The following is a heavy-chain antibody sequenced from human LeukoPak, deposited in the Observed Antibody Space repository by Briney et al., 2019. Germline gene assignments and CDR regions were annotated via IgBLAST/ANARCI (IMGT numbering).Heavy chain of an antibody. D-gene: IGHD5-12*01. CDR2: IIPILGIA. J-gene: IGHJ4*02. Sequence: SVKVSCKASGGTFSSYAISWVRQAPGQGLEWMGRIIPILGIANYAQKFQGRVTITADKSTSTAYMELSSLRSADTAVYYCAREGSGYDGSLNSFDYWGQGTLVTVSS. V-gene: IGHV1-69*04. CDR1: GGTFSSYA. CDR3: AREGSGYDGSLNSFDY.